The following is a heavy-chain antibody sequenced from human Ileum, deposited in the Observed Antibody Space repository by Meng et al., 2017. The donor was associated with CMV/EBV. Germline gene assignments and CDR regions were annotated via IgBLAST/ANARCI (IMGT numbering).Heavy chain of an antibody. V-gene: IGHV1-46*01. D-gene: IGHD3-10*01. Sequence: KASCYTFTNYYMHWVRQAPGQGLEWMGIIHPRGGSTSYAQKFQGRVTMTRDTSTTTVYMELSSLRSEDTAVYYCASDFSGSAPSGFDYWGQGTLVTVSS. CDR3: ASDFSGSAPSGFDY. CDR1: CYTFTNYY. J-gene: IGHJ4*02. CDR2: IHPRGGST.